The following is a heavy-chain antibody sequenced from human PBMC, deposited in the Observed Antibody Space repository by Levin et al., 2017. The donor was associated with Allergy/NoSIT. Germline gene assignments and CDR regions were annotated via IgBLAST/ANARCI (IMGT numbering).Heavy chain of an antibody. Sequence: GSLRLSCAVYGGSFSGYYWSWIRQPPGKGLEWIGEINHSGSTNYNPSLKSRVTISVDTSKNQFSLKLSSVTAADTAVYYCARGWGPPRDYYYGMDVWGQGTTVTVSS. CDR1: GGSFSGYY. J-gene: IGHJ6*02. CDR3: ARGWGPPRDYYYGMDV. CDR2: INHSGST. D-gene: IGHD7-27*01. V-gene: IGHV4-34*01.